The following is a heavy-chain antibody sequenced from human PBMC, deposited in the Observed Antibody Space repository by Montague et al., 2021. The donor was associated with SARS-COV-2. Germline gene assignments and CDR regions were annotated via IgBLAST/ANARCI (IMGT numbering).Heavy chain of an antibody. V-gene: IGHV4-39*01. CDR3: ARFGSGTLEFDL. CDR2: IWTTGHT. D-gene: IGHD1-26*01. J-gene: IGHJ4*02. CDR1: GGSISSSNYY. Sequence: SETLSLTCTVSGGSISSSNYYWGWIRQPPGKGLEWIGSIWTTGHTDHNSSLESRVFMSVDTSTNQFSLSLTSVTAADTAVYFCARFGSGTLEFDLWGQGTLVTVSS.